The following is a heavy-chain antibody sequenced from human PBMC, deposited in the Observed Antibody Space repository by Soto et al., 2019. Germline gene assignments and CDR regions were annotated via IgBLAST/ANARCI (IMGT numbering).Heavy chain of an antibody. V-gene: IGHV3-7*05. CDR3: ARDSVSVFGEVTHYYFDY. CDR2: IKQDGSEK. CDR1: EFTFSRSW. J-gene: IGHJ4*02. Sequence: GGSLRLSCGASEFTFSRSWMSWVRQAPGKGLEWVANIKQDGSEKYYVHSVKGRFTTSRDNAKNSLYLQMNSLRAEDTAVYYCARDSVSVFGEVTHYYFDYWGQGTLVTVSS. D-gene: IGHD3-3*01.